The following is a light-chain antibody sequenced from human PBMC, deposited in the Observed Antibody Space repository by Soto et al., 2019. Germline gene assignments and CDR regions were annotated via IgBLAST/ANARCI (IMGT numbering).Light chain of an antibody. CDR1: NGDVGSYDL. Sequence: QSALAQPASVSGSPGQSITISCTGTNGDVGSYDLVSWYQRYPGEAPKLIIYEVNKRPSGISNRFSGSKSGNTASLTISGLQAEDEAEYDCCSYTDSSNYVFGTGTKVTVL. CDR2: EVN. V-gene: IGLV2-23*02. CDR3: CSYTDSSNYV. J-gene: IGLJ1*01.